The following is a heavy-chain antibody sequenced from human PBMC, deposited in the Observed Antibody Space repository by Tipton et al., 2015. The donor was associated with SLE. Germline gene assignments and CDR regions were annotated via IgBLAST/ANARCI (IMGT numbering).Heavy chain of an antibody. V-gene: IGHV4-59*02. CDR1: GGSVSPYY. CDR3: AGGASAAGTYL. Sequence: TLSLTCTVSGGSVSPYYWKWIRQSPGKGMEWIGYIFHSGGTNYNPSLKSLVTILVDTSKNQGSLRLSSVSAADTAIYYCAGGASAAGTYLWGQGTLVTVSS. CDR2: IFHSGGT. J-gene: IGHJ5*02. D-gene: IGHD6-13*01.